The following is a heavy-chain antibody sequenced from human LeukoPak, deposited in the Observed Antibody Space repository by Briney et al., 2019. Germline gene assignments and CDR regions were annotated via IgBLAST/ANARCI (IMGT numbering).Heavy chain of an antibody. D-gene: IGHD6-19*01. J-gene: IGHJ5*02. CDR3: VRDPSNTSGWKTWFDP. V-gene: IGHV1-18*01. CDR2: ISAYNGDT. CDR1: GYTFTSHG. Sequence: GASVKVSCKASGYTFTSHGISWVRQAPGQGLEWMGWISAYNGDTKYAQNLQGRVTLTTYTLTTTAYLELRSLTSDDTAVYYCVRDPSNTSGWKTWFDPWGQGTLVTVFS.